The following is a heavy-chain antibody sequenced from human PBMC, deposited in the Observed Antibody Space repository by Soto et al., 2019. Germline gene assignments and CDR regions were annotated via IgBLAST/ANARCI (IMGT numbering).Heavy chain of an antibody. CDR2: IYYSGRT. J-gene: IGHJ4*02. V-gene: IGHV4-39*01. D-gene: IGHD3-22*01. CDR3: ASPKTYYYDSSGYYFDY. CDR1: GGSISSSSYY. Sequence: SETLSLTCTVSGGSISSSSYYWGWIRQPPGKGLEWIGSIYYSGRTYYNPSLKSRVTISVDTSKNQFSLKLSSVTAADTAVYYCASPKTYYYDSSGYYFDYWGQGTLVTVSS.